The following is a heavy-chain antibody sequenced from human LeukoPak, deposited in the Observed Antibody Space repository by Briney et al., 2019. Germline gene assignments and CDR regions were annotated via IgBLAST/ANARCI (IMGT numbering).Heavy chain of an antibody. Sequence: ASVKVSCKASGYTFTGYYMHWVRQAPGQGLEWMGWINPNSGGTNYAQKFQGRVTMTRDTSISTPYMELSRLRSDDTAVYYCARGFAYLDYYYMDVWGKGTTVTVSS. J-gene: IGHJ6*03. CDR1: GYTFTGYY. CDR3: ARGFAYLDYYYMDV. V-gene: IGHV1-2*02. D-gene: IGHD2-2*01. CDR2: INPNSGGT.